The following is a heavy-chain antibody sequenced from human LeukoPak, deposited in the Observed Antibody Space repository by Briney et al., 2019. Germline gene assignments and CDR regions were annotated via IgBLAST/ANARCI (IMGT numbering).Heavy chain of an antibody. CDR2: IYYGGST. D-gene: IGHD2-15*01. CDR1: GGSISSGGYY. V-gene: IGHV4-31*03. CDR3: ARRRVVVASTDGASGAFDI. Sequence: SETLSLTCTVSGGSISSGGYYWSWIRQHPGKGLEWIVYIYYGGSTYYNPSLRSRVTISVDTSKNQFSLRLSSVTAADTAVYFCARRRVVVASTDGASGAFDIWGQGTMVTVSS. J-gene: IGHJ3*02.